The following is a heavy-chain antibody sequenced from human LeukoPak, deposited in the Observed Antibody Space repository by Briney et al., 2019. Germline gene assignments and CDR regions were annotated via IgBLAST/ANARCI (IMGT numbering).Heavy chain of an antibody. J-gene: IGHJ5*02. D-gene: IGHD4-17*01. CDR2: IYYSGST. V-gene: IGHV4-30-4*01. Sequence: TSETLSLTCTVSGGSISSGDYYWSWIRQPPGKGLEWIGYIYYSGSTYYNPSLKSRVTISVDTSKNQFSLKLSSVTAADTVVYYCASAYGDYINWFDPWGQGTLVTVSS. CDR1: GGSISSGDYY. CDR3: ASAYGDYINWFDP.